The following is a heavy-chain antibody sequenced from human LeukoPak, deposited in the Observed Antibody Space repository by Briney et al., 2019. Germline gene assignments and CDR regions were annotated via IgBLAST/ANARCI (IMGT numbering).Heavy chain of an antibody. J-gene: IGHJ5*02. CDR3: ARHEYSGSYYGLSWFDP. D-gene: IGHD1-26*01. CDR1: GGSISSSGYY. V-gene: IGHV4-39*01. CDR2: IYYSGST. Sequence: SETLSLTCTVSGGSISSSGYYWGWIRQPPGKGLEWIASIYYSGSTYYNPSLKSRVTISVDMSKNQLSLKLSSLTAADTAVYYCARHEYSGSYYGLSWFDPWGQGTLVTVSS.